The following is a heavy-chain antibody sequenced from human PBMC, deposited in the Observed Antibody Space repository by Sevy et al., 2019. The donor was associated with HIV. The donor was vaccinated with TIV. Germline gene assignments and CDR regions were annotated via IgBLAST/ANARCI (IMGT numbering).Heavy chain of an antibody. J-gene: IGHJ5*02. CDR2: IGAYNGNT. CDR1: GYIFTTYG. Sequence: ASVKVSCKASGYIFTTYGISWVRQAPGQGLEWMGWIGAYNGNTNYAQNLQDRLTMTTDTSTSTAYMELRSLRSDDTAVYYCARGTARYGSGWYWFDPWGQGTLVTVSS. CDR3: ARGTARYGSGWYWFDP. D-gene: IGHD6-19*01. V-gene: IGHV1-18*01.